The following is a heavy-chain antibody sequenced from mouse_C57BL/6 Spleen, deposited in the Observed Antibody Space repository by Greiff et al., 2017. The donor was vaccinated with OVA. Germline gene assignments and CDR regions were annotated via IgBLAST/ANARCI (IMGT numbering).Heavy chain of an antibody. V-gene: IGHV1-15*01. CDR3: TRQAYGSSPAWFAY. CDR1: GYTFTDYE. CDR2: IDPETGGT. Sequence: SGAELVRPGASVTLSCKASGYTFTDYEMHWVKQTPVHGLEWIGAIDPETGGTAYNQKFKGKAILTADKSSSTAYMELRSLTSEDSAVYSCTRQAYGSSPAWFAYWGQGTLVTVSA. D-gene: IGHD1-1*01. J-gene: IGHJ3*01.